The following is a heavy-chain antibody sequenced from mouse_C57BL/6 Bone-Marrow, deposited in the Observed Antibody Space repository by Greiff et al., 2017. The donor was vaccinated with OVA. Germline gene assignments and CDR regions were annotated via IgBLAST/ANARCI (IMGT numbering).Heavy chain of an antibody. CDR2: ISSKSNNYAT. V-gene: IGHV10-1*01. Sequence: DVKLVESGGGLVQPKGSLKLSCAASGFSFNTYAMNWVRQAPGKGLEWVARISSKSNNYATYYADSVKDRFTISREYSESMLYLQMNNMKTDDAAMYYCVRLLRSFAYWGQGTLVTVSA. D-gene: IGHD1-1*01. J-gene: IGHJ3*01. CDR3: VRLLRSFAY. CDR1: GFSFNTYA.